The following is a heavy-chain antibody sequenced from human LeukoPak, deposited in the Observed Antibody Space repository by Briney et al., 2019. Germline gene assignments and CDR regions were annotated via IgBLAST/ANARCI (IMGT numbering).Heavy chain of an antibody. CDR3: ARDRNSGSFDY. CDR2: FYNSGNT. CDR1: GGSISSGGYY. Sequence: SETLSLTCTVSGGSISSGGYYWSWIRQHPGKGLEYIGYFYNSGNTYYNPSLKSRVTISVDTSKNQFSLKLSSVTAADTAVYYCARDRNSGSFDYWGQGALVTVSS. J-gene: IGHJ4*02. V-gene: IGHV4-31*03. D-gene: IGHD3-10*01.